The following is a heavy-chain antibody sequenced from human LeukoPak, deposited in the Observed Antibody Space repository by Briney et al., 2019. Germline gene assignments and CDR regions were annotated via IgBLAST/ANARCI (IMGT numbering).Heavy chain of an antibody. D-gene: IGHD6-13*01. J-gene: IGHJ5*02. CDR1: GGSISSSSYY. Sequence: SETLSLTCTVSGGSISSSSYYWGWIRQPPGTGLEWIGSIYYSGSTYYNPSLKSRVTISVDTSKNQFSLKLSSVTAADTAVYYCARVYSSSDWFDPWGQGTLVTVSS. V-gene: IGHV4-39*07. CDR3: ARVYSSSDWFDP. CDR2: IYYSGST.